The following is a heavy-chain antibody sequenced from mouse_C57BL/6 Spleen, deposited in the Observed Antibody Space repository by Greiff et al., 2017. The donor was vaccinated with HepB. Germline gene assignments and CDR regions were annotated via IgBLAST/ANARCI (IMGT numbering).Heavy chain of an antibody. V-gene: IGHV1-50*01. CDR1: GYTFTSYW. D-gene: IGHD1-1*01. CDR2: IDPSDSYT. Sequence: VQLQQPGAELVKPGASVKLSCKASGYTFTSYWMQWVKQRPGQGLEWIGEIDPSDSYTNYNQKFKGKATLTVDTSSSTAYMQLSSLTSEDSAVSYCARGLLRSPWFAYWGQGTLVTVSA. CDR3: ARGLLRSPWFAY. J-gene: IGHJ3*01.